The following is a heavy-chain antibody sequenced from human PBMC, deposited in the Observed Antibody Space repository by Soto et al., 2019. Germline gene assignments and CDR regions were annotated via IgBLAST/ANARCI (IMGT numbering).Heavy chain of an antibody. Sequence: EVQLLESGGDLVQPGGSLRLSCAASGFTFSSYAMTWVPQPPGKGLEWVSAISGSGSSTYYADSVKGRFTISRDNSKNTLFLQMHSLRDEDTAVYYCAKDSPYSASYKEDAFDIWGQGTLVTVSS. CDR2: ISGSGSST. D-gene: IGHD1-26*01. V-gene: IGHV3-23*01. CDR3: AKDSPYSASYKEDAFDI. CDR1: GFTFSSYA. J-gene: IGHJ3*02.